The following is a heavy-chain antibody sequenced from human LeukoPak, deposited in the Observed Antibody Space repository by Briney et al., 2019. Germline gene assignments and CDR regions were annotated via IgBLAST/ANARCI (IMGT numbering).Heavy chain of an antibody. CDR1: GFTFTNNA. J-gene: IGHJ5*02. CDR2: MSGSSANT. CDR3: AKHSRNRVGTSTDWFDP. D-gene: IGHD1-26*01. Sequence: GGSLRLSCLVSGFTFTNNAMSWVRQAPGKGLEWVSAMSGSSANTYYAASVKGRFTISRDSSKYTLYLQMNSLRVEDTAVYYCAKHSRNRVGTSTDWFDPWGQGILVTVSS. V-gene: IGHV3-23*01.